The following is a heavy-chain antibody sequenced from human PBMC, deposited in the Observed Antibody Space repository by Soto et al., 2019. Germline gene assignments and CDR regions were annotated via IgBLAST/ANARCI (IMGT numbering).Heavy chain of an antibody. Sequence: SETLSLTSTVSGGSISSYDWSWIRQPPGKGLEWIGYIYYSGSTNYNPSLKSRVTISVDTSKNQFSLKLSSVTAADTAVYYCARRWGRTFDYWGQGTLVTVSS. CDR1: GGSISSYD. V-gene: IGHV4-59*08. CDR3: ARRWGRTFDY. J-gene: IGHJ4*02. D-gene: IGHD7-27*01. CDR2: IYYSGST.